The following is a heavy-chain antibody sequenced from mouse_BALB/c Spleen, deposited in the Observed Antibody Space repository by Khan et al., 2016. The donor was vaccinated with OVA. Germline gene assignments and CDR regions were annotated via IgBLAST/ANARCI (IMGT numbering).Heavy chain of an antibody. CDR2: IWAGGST. D-gene: IGHD1-1*01. Sequence: VQLKESGPGLVAPSQSLSITCTVSGFSLTSYGVHWVRQPPGKGLEWLGVIWAGGSTNYNSALMSRLSINKDNSKSQVFLKMNSLQTDDTAMYYCARAYGSSYWYFDVWGAGTTVTVSS. CDR1: GFSLTSYG. J-gene: IGHJ1*01. CDR3: ARAYGSSYWYFDV. V-gene: IGHV2-9*02.